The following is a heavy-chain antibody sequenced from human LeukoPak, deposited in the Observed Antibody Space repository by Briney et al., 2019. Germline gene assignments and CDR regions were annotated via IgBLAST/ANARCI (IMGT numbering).Heavy chain of an antibody. CDR3: ARQLHGDFSFDF. CDR1: GFTFSSHW. J-gene: IGHJ4*02. CDR2: IKQDGSEK. D-gene: IGHD4-17*01. V-gene: IGHV3-7*03. Sequence: GGSLRLSCAASGFTFSSHWMNWVRQAPGKGLEWVANIKQDGSEKYYVDSVKGRFTISRDNSKNTLYLQMNSLRAEDTAVYYCARQLHGDFSFDFWGQGTLVTVSS.